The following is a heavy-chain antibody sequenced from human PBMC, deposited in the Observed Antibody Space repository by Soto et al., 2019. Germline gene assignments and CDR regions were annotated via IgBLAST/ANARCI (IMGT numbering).Heavy chain of an antibody. V-gene: IGHV4-59*08. CDR2: VHHSWGS. CDR1: GGSISSYY. J-gene: IGHJ6*02. CDR3: ARQGFGPLHGLVDV. D-gene: IGHD3-10*01. Sequence: QVQLQESGPGLVKPSETLSLSCTVSGGSISSYYWSWFRQSPGKRMEWIGYVHHSWGSSYNPSLQSRVGTSLATATSQFSLKVTSVTATDTAVYYCARQGFGPLHGLVDVWGQGTTVTVSS.